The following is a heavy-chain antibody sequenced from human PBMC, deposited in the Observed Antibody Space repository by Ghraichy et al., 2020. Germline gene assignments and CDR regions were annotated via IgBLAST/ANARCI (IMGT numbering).Heavy chain of an antibody. D-gene: IGHD2-2*01. J-gene: IGHJ4*02. CDR2: IKGNSGET. CDR1: EYTLTAYY. V-gene: IGHV1-2*02. Sequence: ASVKVSCQASEYTLTAYYMHWVRQAPGQGLEWMGWIKGNSGETNYAQKFRGRVTMARDTSISTVYLEVNRLRSDDTAFYYCARRDCVSAGCSLDSWGQGTLVTVSS. CDR3: ARRDCVSAGCSLDS.